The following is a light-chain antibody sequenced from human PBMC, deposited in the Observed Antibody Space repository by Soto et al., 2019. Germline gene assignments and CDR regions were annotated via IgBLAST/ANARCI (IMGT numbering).Light chain of an antibody. CDR3: QQYNSYSWT. CDR2: DAS. Sequence: DIQMTQSPSTLSASVGDRVTITCRASQSISSWLAWDQPKPGKAPKLLIYDASSLESGVPSRFSGSGSGTEFTLTISSLQPDDFATYYCQQYNSYSWTFGQGTKVEIK. V-gene: IGKV1-5*01. CDR1: QSISSW. J-gene: IGKJ1*01.